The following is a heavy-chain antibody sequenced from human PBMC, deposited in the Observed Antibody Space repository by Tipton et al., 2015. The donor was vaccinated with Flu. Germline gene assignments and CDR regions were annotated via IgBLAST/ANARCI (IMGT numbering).Heavy chain of an antibody. CDR1: GGSISSYY. Sequence: TLSLTCTVSGGSISSYYWSWIRQPPGKGLEWIGYIYYSGSTNYNPSLKSRVTISVDTSKNQFSLKLSSVTAADTAVYYCARYGTYSGSRYFQLWGQGTLVTGAS. D-gene: IGHD1-26*01. J-gene: IGHJ1*01. CDR2: IYYSGST. V-gene: IGHV4-59*07. CDR3: ARYGTYSGSRYFQL.